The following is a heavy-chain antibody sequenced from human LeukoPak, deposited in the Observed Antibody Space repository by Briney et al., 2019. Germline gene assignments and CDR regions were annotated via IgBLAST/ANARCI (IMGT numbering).Heavy chain of an antibody. V-gene: IGHV4-4*09. CDR3: ARYEHYYYYMDV. J-gene: IGHJ6*03. CDR2: IYTSGST. Sequence: PSETLSLTCTVSGGSISSYYWSWIRQPPGKGLEWIGYIYTSGSTNYNPSLKSRVTISVDTSKNQFSLKLSSVTAADTAVYYCARYEHYYYYMDVWGKGTTVTVSS. CDR1: GGSISSYY. D-gene: IGHD3-3*01.